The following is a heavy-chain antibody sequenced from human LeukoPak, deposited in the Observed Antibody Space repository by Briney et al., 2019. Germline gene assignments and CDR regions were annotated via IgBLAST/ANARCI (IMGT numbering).Heavy chain of an antibody. J-gene: IGHJ6*04. V-gene: IGHV3-21*01. Sequence: GGSLRLSCAASGFTFSSYSMNWVRQAPGKGLEWVSSISSSSSYIYYADSVKGRFTISRDNAKNSLYLQMNSLRAEDTAVYYCASPIYSSSWYSGMDVWGKGTTVTVSS. CDR2: ISSSSSYI. CDR3: ASPIYSSSWYSGMDV. CDR1: GFTFSSYS. D-gene: IGHD6-13*01.